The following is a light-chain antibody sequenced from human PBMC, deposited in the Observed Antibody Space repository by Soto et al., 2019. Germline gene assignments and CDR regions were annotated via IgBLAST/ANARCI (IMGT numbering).Light chain of an antibody. CDR1: SSDVGGYNY. CDR2: DVS. V-gene: IGLV2-14*01. Sequence: QSVLTQPASVSGSPGQSITISCTGTSSDVGGYNYVSWYQQHPGKAPKFMIYDVSNRPSGVSNRFSGSKSGNTASLTISGLQAEDEADYYCSSYTTRNPRQIVFGTGTEVTVL. CDR3: SSYTTRNPRQIV. J-gene: IGLJ1*01.